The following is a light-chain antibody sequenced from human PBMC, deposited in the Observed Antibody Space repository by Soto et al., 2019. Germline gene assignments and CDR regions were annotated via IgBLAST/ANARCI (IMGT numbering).Light chain of an antibody. J-gene: IGKJ1*01. CDR1: QSLSRSS. Sequence: DIVLTQSPGTLSLSPGQRATLSCRASQSLSRSSLAWYQQKPGQAPRLLVYGASSRATGIPHRFSGSGSGTDFTLTISRLEPEDFAVYYCQQYDNSPWTFGQGAKVEIK. V-gene: IGKV3-20*01. CDR3: QQYDNSPWT. CDR2: GAS.